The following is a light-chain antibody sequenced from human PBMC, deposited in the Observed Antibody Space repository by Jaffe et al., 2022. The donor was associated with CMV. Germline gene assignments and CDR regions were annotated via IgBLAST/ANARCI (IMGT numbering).Light chain of an antibody. Sequence: SSELTQDPAVSVALGQTVKITCQGVTLRSYSASWYQQKPGQAPTLVIYGHNNRPSGIPDRFSGSNSGNTASLTISGAQAEDEADYYCCSRDKAGNHGYVFGSGTKVTVL. CDR2: GHN. CDR1: TLRSYS. J-gene: IGLJ1*01. V-gene: IGLV3-19*01. CDR3: CSRDKAGNHGYV.